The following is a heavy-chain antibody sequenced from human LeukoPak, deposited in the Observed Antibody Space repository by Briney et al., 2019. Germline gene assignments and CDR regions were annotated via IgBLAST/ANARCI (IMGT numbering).Heavy chain of an antibody. V-gene: IGHV3-7*01. J-gene: IGHJ6*03. Sequence: SGGSLRLSCAASGFAFSNYWMSWVRQAPGKGLEWVANIKEDGSEKYYVDSVKGRFTISRDNAKNSLYLQMNSLRAEDTAVYYCARDTSSSWYVVGYYYYMDVWGKGTTVTISS. CDR1: GFAFSNYW. CDR2: IKEDGSEK. CDR3: ARDTSSSWYVVGYYYYMDV. D-gene: IGHD6-13*01.